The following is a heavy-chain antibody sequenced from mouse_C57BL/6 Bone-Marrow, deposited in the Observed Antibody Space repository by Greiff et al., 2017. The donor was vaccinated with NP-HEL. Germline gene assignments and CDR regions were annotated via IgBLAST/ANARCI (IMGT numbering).Heavy chain of an antibody. CDR1: GYTFTSYW. V-gene: IGHV1-59*01. Sequence: QVQLKQPGAELVRPGTSVKLSCKASGYTFTSYWMHWVKQRPGQGLEWIGVIDPSDSYTNYNQKFKGKATLTVDTSSSTAYMQLSSLTSEDSAVYYCATIYYGYDVAYWGQGTLVTVSA. D-gene: IGHD2-2*01. CDR3: ATIYYGYDVAY. CDR2: IDPSDSYT. J-gene: IGHJ3*01.